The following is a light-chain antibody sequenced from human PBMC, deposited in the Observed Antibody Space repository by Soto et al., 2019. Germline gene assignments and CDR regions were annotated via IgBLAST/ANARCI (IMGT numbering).Light chain of an antibody. V-gene: IGKV3-15*01. CDR3: QHYNNWPPWT. J-gene: IGKJ1*01. Sequence: IVMTQSPVTMSVSPGERATFSCRASQSISTNLAWYQQKPGQAPRLLIYGASTRATGIPARFSGGGSGTEFTLTISSLQSEDFAVYYCQHYNNWPPWTFGQGTKVETK. CDR2: GAS. CDR1: QSISTN.